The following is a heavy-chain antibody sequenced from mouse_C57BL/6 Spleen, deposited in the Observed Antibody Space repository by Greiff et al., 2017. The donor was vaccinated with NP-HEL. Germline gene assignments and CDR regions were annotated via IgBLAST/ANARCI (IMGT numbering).Heavy chain of an antibody. CDR2: FYPGSGSI. Sequence: VQLQESGAELVKPGASVKLSCKASGYTFTEYTIHWVKQRSGQGLEWIGWFYPGSGSIKYNEKFKDKATLTADKSSSTVYMELSRLTSEDSAVYFCARHEEEDGGYFAWFAYWGQGTLVTVSA. CDR3: ARHEEEDGGYFAWFAY. D-gene: IGHD2-3*01. V-gene: IGHV1-62-2*01. J-gene: IGHJ3*01. CDR1: GYTFTEYT.